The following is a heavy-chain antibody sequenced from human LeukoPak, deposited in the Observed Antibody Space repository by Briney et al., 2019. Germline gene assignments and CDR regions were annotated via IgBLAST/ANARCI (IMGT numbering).Heavy chain of an antibody. V-gene: IGHV4-34*01. D-gene: IGHD5-18*01. CDR1: GGSFSGYY. CDR3: ARDPTLGSQYSYGYGPTDY. CDR2: INHSGST. J-gene: IGHJ4*02. Sequence: PLETLSLTCAVYGGSFSGYYWSWIRQPPGKGLEWIGEINHSGSTNYNPSLKSRVTISVDTSKNQFSLKLSSVTAADTAAYYCARDPTLGSQYSYGYGPTDYWGQGTLVTVSS.